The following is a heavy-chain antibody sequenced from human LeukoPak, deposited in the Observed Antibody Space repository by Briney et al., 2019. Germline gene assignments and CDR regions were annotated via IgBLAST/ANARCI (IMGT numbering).Heavy chain of an antibody. Sequence: GGSLRLSCAASGFTFSSYGMHWVRQAPGKGLEWVAFIRYDGSNKYYADSVKGRFTISRDNSKNTLYLQMNSLRAEVTAVYYCAKDYGYCSGGSCYRESYFDYWGQGTLVTVSS. CDR1: GFTFSSYG. CDR3: AKDYGYCSGGSCYRESYFDY. J-gene: IGHJ4*02. V-gene: IGHV3-30*02. CDR2: IRYDGSNK. D-gene: IGHD2-15*01.